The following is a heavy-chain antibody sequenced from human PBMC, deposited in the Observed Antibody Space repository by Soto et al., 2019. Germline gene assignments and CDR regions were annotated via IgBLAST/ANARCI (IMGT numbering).Heavy chain of an antibody. CDR2: IIPIFGTA. CDR3: ASGMITFGEPRAGWFDP. Sequence: QVQLVQSGAEVKKPGSSVKVSCKASGGTFSSYAISWVRQAPGQGLEWMGGIIPIFGTANYAQKFQGRVTITADESTSTAYMELSSLRPEDTSVYYCASGMITFGEPRAGWFDPWGQGTLVTVSS. CDR1: GGTFSSYA. J-gene: IGHJ5*02. V-gene: IGHV1-69*01. D-gene: IGHD3-16*01.